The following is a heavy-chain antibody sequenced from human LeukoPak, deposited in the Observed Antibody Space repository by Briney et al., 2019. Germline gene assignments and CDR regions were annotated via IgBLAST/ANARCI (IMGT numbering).Heavy chain of an antibody. J-gene: IGHJ4*02. CDR3: ATDNCSGGSCLFDY. Sequence: ASVKVSCKVSGYTLTELSMHWVRQAPGKGLEWMGGFGPEDGETIYAQKFQGRVTMTEDTSTDTAYMELSSLRSEDTAVYYCATDNCSGGSCLFDYWGQGTLVTVSS. V-gene: IGHV1-24*01. D-gene: IGHD2-15*01. CDR2: FGPEDGET. CDR1: GYTLTELS.